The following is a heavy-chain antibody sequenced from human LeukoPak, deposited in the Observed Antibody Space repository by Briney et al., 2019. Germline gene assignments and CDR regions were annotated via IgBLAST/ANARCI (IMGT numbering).Heavy chain of an antibody. V-gene: IGHV4-4*07. CDR2: IYTSGST. CDR1: GASISSYY. D-gene: IGHD6-13*01. Sequence: SETLSLTCTVSGASISSYYWSWIRQPAGKGLEWIGRIYTSGSTNYNPSLKSRVTMSVDTSKNQFSLKLSSVTAADTAVYFCARVVRDTSSWFFDYWGQGTLVTVSS. CDR3: ARVVRDTSSWFFDY. J-gene: IGHJ4*02.